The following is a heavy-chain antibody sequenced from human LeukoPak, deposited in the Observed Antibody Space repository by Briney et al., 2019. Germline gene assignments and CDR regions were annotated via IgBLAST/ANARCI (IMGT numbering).Heavy chain of an antibody. CDR2: ISYDGSNK. Sequence: GGSLRLSCAASGFTFSSYGMHWVRQAPGKGLEWVAVISYDGSNKYYADSVKGRFTISRDNSKDTLYLQMNSLRAEDTAVYYCAKYANTALWFGELLYMDYWGQGTLVTVSS. CDR1: GFTFSSYG. CDR3: AKYANTALWFGELLYMDY. J-gene: IGHJ4*02. V-gene: IGHV3-30*18. D-gene: IGHD3-10*01.